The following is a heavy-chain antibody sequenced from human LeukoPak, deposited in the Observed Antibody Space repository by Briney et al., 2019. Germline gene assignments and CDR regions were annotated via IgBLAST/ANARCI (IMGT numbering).Heavy chain of an antibody. CDR2: IYSGRST. V-gene: IGHV3-53*01. J-gene: IGHJ4*02. CDR3: ARVWRYSIFGYDCDY. Sequence: GGSLRLSWAAAWFTFSSKYLSWVRQAPGKGLEWVSVIYSGRSTYFADSMQRRFTISSDNSKSTLHLQMISVRAEDTAVEYCARVWRYSIFGYDCDYCVQGTLVTVCS. D-gene: IGHD4-11*01. CDR1: WFTFSSKY.